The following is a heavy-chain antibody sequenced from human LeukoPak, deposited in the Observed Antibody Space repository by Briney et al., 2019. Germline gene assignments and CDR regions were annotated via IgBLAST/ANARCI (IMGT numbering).Heavy chain of an antibody. Sequence: SETLSLTCTVSGGSISSSSYYWGWIRQPPGKGLEWIGSVYYSGSTYCNPSLKSRVTISVDTSKNQFSLKLSSVTAADTAVYYCARLYYYYYYMDVWGKGTTVTVSS. V-gene: IGHV4-39*01. CDR2: VYYSGST. J-gene: IGHJ6*03. CDR3: ARLYYYYYYMDV. CDR1: GGSISSSSYY.